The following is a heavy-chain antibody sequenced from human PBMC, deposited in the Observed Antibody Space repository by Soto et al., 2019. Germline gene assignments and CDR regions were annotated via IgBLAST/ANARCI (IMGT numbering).Heavy chain of an antibody. D-gene: IGHD3-3*01. Sequence: QVTLKESGPVLVKPTETLTLTCTVSGFSLSNARMGVSWIRQPPGKALERLAHIFSNDEKSYSTSLKSRLTISKDTPKIQVVLNMTNMDPVATAIYYCARRTWDPRDTSFGVVIQITYYYYMDVWGKVTTVTVSS. J-gene: IGHJ6*03. V-gene: IGHV2-26*01. CDR2: IFSNDEK. CDR3: ARRTWDPRDTSFGVVIQITYYYYMDV. CDR1: GFSLSNARMG.